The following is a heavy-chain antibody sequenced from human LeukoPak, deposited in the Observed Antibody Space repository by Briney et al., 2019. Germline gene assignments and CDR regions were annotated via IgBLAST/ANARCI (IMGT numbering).Heavy chain of an antibody. V-gene: IGHV4-30-2*01. CDR3: ARGSMVRGVDDAFDI. D-gene: IGHD3-10*01. CDR2: IYHSGST. Sequence: PSETLSLTCAVSGGSINSGGHSWSWIRQPPGKGLEWIGFIYHSGSTYYNPSLKSRVTISIDRSTNEFSLKLSSVTAADTAVYYCARGSMVRGVDDAFDIWGQGTMVTASS. CDR1: GGSINSGGHS. J-gene: IGHJ3*02.